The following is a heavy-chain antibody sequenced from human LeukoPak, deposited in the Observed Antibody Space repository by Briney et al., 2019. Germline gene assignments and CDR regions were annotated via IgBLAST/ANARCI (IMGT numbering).Heavy chain of an antibody. V-gene: IGHV3-48*03. CDR3: ARSKARYIAVAVNFDY. CDR2: ISSSGSTI. J-gene: IGHJ4*02. Sequence: GGSLGLSCAASGFTFSSYEMNWVRQAPGKGLEWVSYISSSGSTIYYADSVKGRFTISRDNAKNSLYLQMNSLRAGDTAVYYCARSKARYIAVAVNFDYWGQGTLVTVSS. D-gene: IGHD6-19*01. CDR1: GFTFSSYE.